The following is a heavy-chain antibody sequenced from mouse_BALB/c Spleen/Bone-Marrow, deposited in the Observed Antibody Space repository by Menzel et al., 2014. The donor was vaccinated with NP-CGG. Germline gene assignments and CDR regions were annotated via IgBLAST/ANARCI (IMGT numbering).Heavy chain of an antibody. V-gene: IGHV1-7*01. CDR1: GYTFTTYW. CDR2: INPSTGYT. J-gene: IGHJ2*01. D-gene: IGHD4-1*01. CDR3: ANWAYYFDC. Sequence: QVQLQQSGAELAKPGASVKMSCKASGYTFTTYWMHWVKQRPGQGLEWIGYINPSTGYTEYNQKFKDKATLTADSSSSTAYMQLSSLTSEDSAVYYCANWAYYFDCWGQGTALTVSS.